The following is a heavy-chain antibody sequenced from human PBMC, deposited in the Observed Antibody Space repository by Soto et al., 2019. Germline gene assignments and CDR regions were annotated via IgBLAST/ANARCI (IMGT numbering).Heavy chain of an antibody. Sequence: PSETLSLTCTVSGASINSGGYYWAWIRQHPGKGLEWIAYISYSGTTYYNPSLKSRTTISVDTSENQFSLKMSSVTAADTAVYYCARDSTRTAAYNSPVAWFDPWGQGTLVTVSS. D-gene: IGHD1-20*01. J-gene: IGHJ5*02. CDR1: GASINSGGYY. CDR2: ISYSGTT. CDR3: ARDSTRTAAYNSPVAWFDP. V-gene: IGHV4-31*03.